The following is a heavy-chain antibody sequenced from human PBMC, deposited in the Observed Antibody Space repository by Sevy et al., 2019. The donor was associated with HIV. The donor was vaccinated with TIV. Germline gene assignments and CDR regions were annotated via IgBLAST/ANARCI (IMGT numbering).Heavy chain of an antibody. CDR3: ARPYGSGSWEAFDL. CDR1: GFTFSTYP. CDR2: ISFSSNYI. Sequence: LSLTCAASGFTFSTYPMNWVRRAPGKGLEWVSSISFSSNYIYYADSVKGRFTIFRDNAKNSVYLQMNSLRVEDTAVYYCARPYGSGSWEAFDLWGQGTLVTVSS. V-gene: IGHV3-21*01. J-gene: IGHJ3*01. D-gene: IGHD3-10*01.